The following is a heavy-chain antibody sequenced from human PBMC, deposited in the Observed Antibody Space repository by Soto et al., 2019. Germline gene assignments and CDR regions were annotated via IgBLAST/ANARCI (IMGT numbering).Heavy chain of an antibody. J-gene: IGHJ3*02. CDR2: IYYSGST. CDR1: GGSISSYY. CDR3: ARGVAGPFDAFDI. V-gene: IGHV4-59*01. D-gene: IGHD6-19*01. Sequence: PSETLSLTCTVSGGSISSYYWSWIRQPPGKGLEWIGYIYYSGSTNYNPSLKSRVTISVDTSKNQFSLKLSSVTAADTAVYYCARGVAGPFDAFDIWGQGTMVTVSS.